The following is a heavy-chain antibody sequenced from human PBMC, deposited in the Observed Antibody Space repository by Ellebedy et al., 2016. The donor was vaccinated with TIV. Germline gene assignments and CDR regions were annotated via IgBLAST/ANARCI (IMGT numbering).Heavy chain of an antibody. Sequence: GESLKISCVASGFIFNRYGIQWVRQAPGKGLEWIGVIASDGGATVYADFVRGRFTLSRDNSRNTVYLQMNSLSPDDTAVYYCTREARWGNWYFDLWGRGTLVAVST. J-gene: IGHJ2*01. V-gene: IGHV3-30*03. D-gene: IGHD4-23*01. CDR3: TREARWGNWYFDL. CDR1: GFIFNRYG. CDR2: IASDGGAT.